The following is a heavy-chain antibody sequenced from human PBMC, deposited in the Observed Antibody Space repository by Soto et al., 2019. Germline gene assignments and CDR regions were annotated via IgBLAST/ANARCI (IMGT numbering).Heavy chain of an antibody. Sequence: GGSRRLSCAVPGGIFHGYGMHWVRQAPGKGLEWVAIIRFDGSNEEYADSVKGRFTISRDNSKNTLYLQMNTLGAEDTAVYYCARDGIGGTVFRGYLDYWGRGTVVTVSS. CDR3: ARDGIGGTVFRGYLDY. CDR1: GGIFHGYG. CDR2: IRFDGSNE. J-gene: IGHJ4*02. V-gene: IGHV3-33*01. D-gene: IGHD1-7*01.